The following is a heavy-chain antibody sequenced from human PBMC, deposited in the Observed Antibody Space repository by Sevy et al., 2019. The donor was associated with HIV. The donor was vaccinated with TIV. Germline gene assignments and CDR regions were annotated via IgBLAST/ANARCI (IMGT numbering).Heavy chain of an antibody. CDR2: IDSGGST. D-gene: IGHD3-22*01. J-gene: IGHJ6*02. CDR1: GFTVSGNY. V-gene: IGHV3-66*01. Sequence: GGSLRLSCEASGFTVSGNYMAWVRLAPGKGLEWVSLIDSGGSTYYADSVKGRFTISRDKAKNTLYLQMNPLSAEDTAVYFCARDRYYDASGYYYYYYGMDVWGQGTTVTVSS. CDR3: ARDRYYDASGYYYYYYGMDV.